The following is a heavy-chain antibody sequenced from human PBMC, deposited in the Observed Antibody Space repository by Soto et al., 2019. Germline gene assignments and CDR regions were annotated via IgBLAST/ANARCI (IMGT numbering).Heavy chain of an antibody. CDR2: IYYSGST. CDR1: GVSFSGYY. D-gene: IGHD4-4*01. J-gene: IGHJ6*02. Sequence: PSETLSLTCAVYGVSFSGYYWSWIRQPPGKGLEWIGYIYYSGSTNYNPSLKSRVTISVDTSKNQFSLKLSSVTAADTAVYYCARDTVTTFEDDYYYYGMDVWGQGTTVTVSS. CDR3: ARDTVTTFEDDYYYYGMDV. V-gene: IGHV4-59*01.